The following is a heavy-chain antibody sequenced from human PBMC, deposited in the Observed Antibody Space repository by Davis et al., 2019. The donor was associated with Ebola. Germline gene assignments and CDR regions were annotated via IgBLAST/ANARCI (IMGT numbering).Heavy chain of an antibody. CDR1: GFTFSSYA. CDR2: ISYDGSNK. J-gene: IGHJ3*02. V-gene: IGHV3-30*04. D-gene: IGHD6-13*01. CDR3: ARDRRASSWYGLSAFDI. Sequence: GGSLRLSCAASGFTFSSYAMHWVRQAPGKGLEWVAVISYDGSNKYYADSVKGRFTISRDNSKNTLYLQMNSLRAEDTAVYYCARDRRASSWYGLSAFDIWGQGTMVTVSS.